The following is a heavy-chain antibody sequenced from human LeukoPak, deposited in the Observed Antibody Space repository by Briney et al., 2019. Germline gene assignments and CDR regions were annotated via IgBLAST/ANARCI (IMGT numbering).Heavy chain of an antibody. CDR1: GYTFTGYY. J-gene: IGHJ6*03. CDR3: ARDRIVATITGSYYYYYMDV. Sequence: GASVKVSCKASGYTFTGYYMHWVRQAPGQGLEWMGWINPNSGGTNYAQKFQGRVTMTRDTSISTAYMELSRLRSDDTAVYYCARDRIVATITGSYYYYYMDVWGKGTTVTISS. CDR2: INPNSGGT. V-gene: IGHV1-2*02. D-gene: IGHD5-12*01.